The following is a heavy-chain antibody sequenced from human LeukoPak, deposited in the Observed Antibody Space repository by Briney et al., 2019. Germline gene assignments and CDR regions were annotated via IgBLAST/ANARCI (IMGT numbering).Heavy chain of an antibody. V-gene: IGHV3-9*01. CDR3: ASTNYDILTGYCY. CDR2: ISWNSGSI. CDR1: GFTFDDYA. J-gene: IGHJ4*02. D-gene: IGHD3-9*01. Sequence: GGSLRLSCAASGFTFDDYAMHWVRHAPGKGLEWVSGISWNSGSIGYADSVKGRFTISRDNAKNTLYLQMNSLRAEDTAVYYCASTNYDILTGYCYWGQGTLVTVSS.